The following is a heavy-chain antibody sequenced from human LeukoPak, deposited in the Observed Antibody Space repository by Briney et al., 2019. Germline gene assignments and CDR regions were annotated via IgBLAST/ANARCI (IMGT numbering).Heavy chain of an antibody. D-gene: IGHD2-15*01. CDR3: ARYFRSCSGGSCYSYDY. Sequence: PSETLSLTCAVYGGSFSGYYWSWIRQPPGKGLEWIGEINHSGSTNYNPSLKSRVTISVGTSKNQFSLKLSSVTAADTAVYYCARYFRSCSGGSCYSYDYWGQGTLVTVSS. CDR1: GGSFSGYY. J-gene: IGHJ4*02. V-gene: IGHV4-34*01. CDR2: INHSGST.